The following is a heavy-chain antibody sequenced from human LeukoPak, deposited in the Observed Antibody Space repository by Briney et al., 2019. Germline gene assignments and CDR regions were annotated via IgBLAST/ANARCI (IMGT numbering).Heavy chain of an antibody. V-gene: IGHV4-34*01. CDR1: GGSFSGYY. D-gene: IGHD3-22*01. J-gene: IGHJ4*02. CDR2: INHSGST. Sequence: SETLSLTCAVYGGSFSGYYWSWIRQPPGKGLEWIGEINHSGSTNYNPSLKSRVTISVDTSKNQFSLKLSSVTAADTAVYYCARAVEYYDSSGYYYYFDYWGQGTLVTVSS. CDR3: ARAVEYYDSSGYYYYFDY.